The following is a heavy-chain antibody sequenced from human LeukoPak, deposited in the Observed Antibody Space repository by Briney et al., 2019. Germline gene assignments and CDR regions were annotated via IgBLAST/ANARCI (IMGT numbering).Heavy chain of an antibody. D-gene: IGHD3-10*01. J-gene: IGHJ4*02. V-gene: IGHV5-51*01. Sequence: GESLKICCTGSDATFTNSWIVWVRQKPGKGLEWMTIIYPGDSETKYSPSFQGQVTISADKSITTAYLHWSSLKASDTAMYYCASFHVSGSSYNGLHYWGQGTLVTVSS. CDR2: IYPGDSET. CDR3: ASFHVSGSSYNGLHY. CDR1: DATFTNSW.